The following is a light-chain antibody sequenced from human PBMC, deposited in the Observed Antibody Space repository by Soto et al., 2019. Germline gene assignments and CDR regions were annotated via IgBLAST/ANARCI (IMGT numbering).Light chain of an antibody. CDR1: QGISSY. Sequence: IQLAPSPSSLSASVGDRVTIACLAIQGISSYLAWYQQKPGKAPKLLIYAASTLQSGVPSRFSGSGSGTDFTLTISSLQPEDFATYYCQQLNSYPLTFGGGTKVDIK. V-gene: IGKV1-9*01. CDR3: QQLNSYPLT. J-gene: IGKJ4*01. CDR2: AAS.